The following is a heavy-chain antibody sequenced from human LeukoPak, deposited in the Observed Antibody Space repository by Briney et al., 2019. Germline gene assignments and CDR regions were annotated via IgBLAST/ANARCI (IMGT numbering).Heavy chain of an antibody. CDR1: GFTFSPYW. CDR2: ISGDGSST. D-gene: IGHD3-3*01. Sequence: GGSLRLSCAASGFTFSPYWMHWVRQAPGKGLVWVSRISGDGSSTSYADSVKGRVTISRDNAKNTLYLQMNSLRAEDTAVFYCARGKSGVVDYWGQGTLVTISS. CDR3: ARGKSGVVDY. J-gene: IGHJ4*02. V-gene: IGHV3-74*01.